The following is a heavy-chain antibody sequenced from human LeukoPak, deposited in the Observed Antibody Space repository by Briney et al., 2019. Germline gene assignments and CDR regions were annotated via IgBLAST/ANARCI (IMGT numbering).Heavy chain of an antibody. D-gene: IGHD3-16*01. V-gene: IGHV3-23*01. CDR3: ARDATRGGDFDH. CDR2: ISGSGDST. Sequence: GGSLRLSCVASGFTLRSYVMNWVRQTPGKGLEWVSSISGSGDSTFYADSVKGRFSISRDNSKNTLYLQVNGLRTEDTGVYYCARDATRGGDFDHWGQGALVTVSS. CDR1: GFTLRSYV. J-gene: IGHJ4*02.